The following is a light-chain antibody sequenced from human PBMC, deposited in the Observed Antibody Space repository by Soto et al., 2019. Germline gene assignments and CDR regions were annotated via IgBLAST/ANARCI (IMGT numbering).Light chain of an antibody. J-gene: IGLJ1*01. CDR1: SSNIGTSS. CDR2: TTN. CDR3: AAWDDSLNGHV. Sequence: QSVLNQPHSASGTPGQRVTISCSGSSSNIGTSSVHWFQQLPGTAPKLLISTTNQRPSGVPERFSGSKSGTSASLAIGGLQSEDEADYYCAAWDDSLNGHVFGTGTKVTVL. V-gene: IGLV1-44*01.